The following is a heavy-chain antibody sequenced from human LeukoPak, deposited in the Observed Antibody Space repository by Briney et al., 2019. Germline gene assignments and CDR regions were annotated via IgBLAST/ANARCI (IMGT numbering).Heavy chain of an antibody. V-gene: IGHV1-69*04. Sequence: GASVKVSCKASGGTFSSYAISWVGQAPGQGREWMGRIIPILGIANYAQKFQGRVTITADKSTSTAYMELSSLRYEDTAVYYCARDISATYLGASWGQGTLVTVSS. D-gene: IGHD5-12*01. CDR1: GGTFSSYA. CDR3: ARDISATYLGAS. CDR2: IIPILGIA. J-gene: IGHJ5*02.